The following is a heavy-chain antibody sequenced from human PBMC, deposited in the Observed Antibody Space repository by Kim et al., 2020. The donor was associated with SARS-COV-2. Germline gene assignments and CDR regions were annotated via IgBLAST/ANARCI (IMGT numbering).Heavy chain of an antibody. CDR3: ARDGSTSSYYFYSGMDV. CDR2: MYTSGST. D-gene: IGHD2-2*01. V-gene: IGHV4-4*07. J-gene: IGHJ6*02. Sequence: SETLSLTCAVSGGSISSYYWSWIRQPAGKGLEWIGRMYTSGSTNYNPSLKSRVTMSVDTSKNQFSLKLSSVTAADTAVYYCARDGSTSSYYFYSGMDVWGQGTTVTVSS. CDR1: GGSISSYY.